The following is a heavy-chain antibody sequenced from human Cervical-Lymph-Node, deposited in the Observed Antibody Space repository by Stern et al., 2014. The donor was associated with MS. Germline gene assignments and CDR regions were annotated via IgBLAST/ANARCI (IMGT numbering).Heavy chain of an antibody. D-gene: IGHD3-16*01. CDR1: GAPLRGVNW. V-gene: IGHV4-4*02. J-gene: IGHJ4*02. CDR2: ILHTGDT. Sequence: QVQLQESGPGLVKPSGTLSLTCTVSGAPLRGVNWRTWVRPPPGQGLEWIGEILHTGDTNYNPSLRSRVVMLVDSSKSQFALQLSSVTAADTAVYYCARGGGTDSPTYDYWGQGTLVTVS. CDR3: ARGGGTDSPTYDY.